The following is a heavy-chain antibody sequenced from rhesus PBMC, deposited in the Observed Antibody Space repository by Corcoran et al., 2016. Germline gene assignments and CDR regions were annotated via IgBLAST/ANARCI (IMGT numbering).Heavy chain of an antibody. CDR2: INGNSGST. CDR3: RLTVAATFVFDY. CDR1: GGSFSSYW. Sequence: QVQLQESGPGLVKPSETLSLTCAVSGGSFSSYWWSWIRQPPGKGLEWMGEINGNSGSTNYHPSRTRRVTISKDASKNQFSLKLSSVTAADTAVYYCRLTVAATFVFDYWGQGVLVTVSS. D-gene: IGHD4-29*01. V-gene: IGHV4-80*01. J-gene: IGHJ4*01.